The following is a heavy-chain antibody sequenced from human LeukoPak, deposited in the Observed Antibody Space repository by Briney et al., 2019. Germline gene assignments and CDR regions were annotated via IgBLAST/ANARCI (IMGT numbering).Heavy chain of an antibody. V-gene: IGHV3-30*04. CDR1: GFTFSSYA. J-gene: IGHJ6*02. Sequence: GGSLRLSCAASGFTFSSYAMHWVRQAPGKGLEWVAVISYDGSNKYYADSVKGRFTISRDNSKNTLYLQMNSLRAEDTAVYYCARDYSKYLLTYGMDVWGQGTTVTVS. CDR2: ISYDGSNK. D-gene: IGHD4-11*01. CDR3: ARDYSKYLLTYGMDV.